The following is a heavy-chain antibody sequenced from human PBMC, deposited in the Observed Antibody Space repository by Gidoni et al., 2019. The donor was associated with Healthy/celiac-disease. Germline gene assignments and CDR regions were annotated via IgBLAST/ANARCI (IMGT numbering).Heavy chain of an antibody. J-gene: IGHJ4*02. CDR2: ISGSGGST. CDR3: AKGFTLDY. CDR1: GFTFSSYA. V-gene: IGHV3-23*01. Sequence: EVQLLESGGGLVRPGGSLRLSFASSGFTFSSYAMRWVRQAPGKGLEWVSAISGSGGSTYYADSVKVRFTISRDNSKNTLYLQMNSLRAEDTAVYYCAKGFTLDYWGQGTLVTVSS.